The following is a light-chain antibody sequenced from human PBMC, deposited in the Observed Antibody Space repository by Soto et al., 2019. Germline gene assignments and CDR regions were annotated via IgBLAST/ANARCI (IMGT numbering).Light chain of an antibody. CDR1: QSVSSN. Sequence: EIVMTQSPATLSVSPGERATLSCRASQSVSSNLAWYQQKPGQAPRLLIYGASTSATGIPARFSGSGSGTEFTLTISSLQSEDFAVYYCQQYNNWLFTFGQGTLLEIK. CDR3: QQYNNWLFT. CDR2: GAS. J-gene: IGKJ5*01. V-gene: IGKV3-15*01.